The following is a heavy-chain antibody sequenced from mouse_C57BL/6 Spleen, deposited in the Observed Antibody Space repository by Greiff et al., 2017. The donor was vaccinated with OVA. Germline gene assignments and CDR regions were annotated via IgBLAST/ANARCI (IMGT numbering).Heavy chain of an antibody. D-gene: IGHD2-4*01. CDR2: IDPEDGET. CDR1: GFNIKDYY. CDR3: ARWDYDQGGWFAY. J-gene: IGHJ3*01. V-gene: IGHV14-2*01. Sequence: VQLQQSGAELVKPGASVTLSCTASGFNIKDYYMHWVKQRTEQGLEWIGRIDPEDGETKYDPKFQGKATITADTSSNTAYLQLSSLTSEDTAVYYCARWDYDQGGWFAYWVQGTLVTVSA.